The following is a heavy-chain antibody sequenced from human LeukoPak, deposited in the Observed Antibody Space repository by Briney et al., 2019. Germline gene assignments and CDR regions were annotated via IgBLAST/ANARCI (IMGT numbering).Heavy chain of an antibody. CDR2: ISRSGDTT. D-gene: IGHD3-3*01. V-gene: IGHV3-23*01. CDR1: GFTFSSYA. J-gene: IGHJ4*02. Sequence: GGSLRLSCAASGFTFSSYAMSWVRRAPVKGLEWVSAISRSGDTTYYADSVKGRFTISRDNAKNSLYLQMNSLTDEDTAVYYCAPRGVVIDYWGQGTLVTVSS. CDR3: APRGVVIDY.